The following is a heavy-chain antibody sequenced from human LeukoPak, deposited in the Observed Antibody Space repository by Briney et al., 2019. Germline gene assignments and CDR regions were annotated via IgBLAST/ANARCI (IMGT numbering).Heavy chain of an antibody. CDR3: AKAYEYGWFDP. V-gene: IGHV1-2*02. CDR2: INPKNGGT. D-gene: IGHD3-16*01. Sequence: GASVKVSCKASGYTFTDYFLHWVGQAPGQGLEGMGWINPKNGGTNYAQKFQGRVTMTSDTSISTGNMELSRLRYDDTAVYYCAKAYEYGWFDPWGQGTLVTVSS. J-gene: IGHJ5*02. CDR1: GYTFTDYF.